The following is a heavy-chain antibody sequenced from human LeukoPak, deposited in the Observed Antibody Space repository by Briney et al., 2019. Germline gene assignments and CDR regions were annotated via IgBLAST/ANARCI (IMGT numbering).Heavy chain of an antibody. CDR3: AGGLRAVAGTGFFDY. D-gene: IGHD6-19*01. V-gene: IGHV4-34*01. CDR1: GGSFSGYY. CDR2: INHSGST. Sequence: PSETLSLTCAVYGGSFSGYYWSWIRQPPGKGLEWIGEINHSGSTNYNPSLKSRVTISVDTSKNQFSLELSSVTAADTAVYYCAGGLRAVAGTGFFDYWGQGTLVTVSS. J-gene: IGHJ4*02.